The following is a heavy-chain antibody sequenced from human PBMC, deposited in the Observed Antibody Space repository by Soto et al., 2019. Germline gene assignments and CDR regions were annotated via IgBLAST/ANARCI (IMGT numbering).Heavy chain of an antibody. D-gene: IGHD1-1*01. J-gene: IGHJ4*02. CDR2: ISAYNDHT. V-gene: IGHV1-18*01. CDR1: GYTLTTYG. Sequence: QVQLVQSGAEVKKPGASVKVSCKAAGYTLTTYGVSWVRQAPGQGLEGVGWISAYNDHTNYAQKFQGRVTMTTDTSTSTAYMELRSLRSDDTAVYYCARGTYFDYWGQGTLVTVSS. CDR3: ARGTYFDY.